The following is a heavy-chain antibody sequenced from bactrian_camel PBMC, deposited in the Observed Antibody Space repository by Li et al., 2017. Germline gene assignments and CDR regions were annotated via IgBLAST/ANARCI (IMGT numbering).Heavy chain of an antibody. Sequence: VQLVESGGGSVQAGGSLRLSCLVSGYTGRRMAWFRQAAGMEREPVAALNSGSAGSPWYADSVKGRFTISRDSAKNTVYLQMNALKPEDTAMYYCAADVGACVRPPQFWGYWGQGTQVTVS. CDR2: LNSGSAGSP. D-gene: IGHD3*01. CDR3: AADVGACVRPPQFWGY. V-gene: IGHV3S40*01. CDR1: GYTGRR. J-gene: IGHJ6*01.